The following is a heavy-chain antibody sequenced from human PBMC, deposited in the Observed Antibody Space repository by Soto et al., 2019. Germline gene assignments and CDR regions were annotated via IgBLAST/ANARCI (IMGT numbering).Heavy chain of an antibody. CDR2: INPNSGGT. V-gene: IGHV1-2*02. Sequence: QVQLVQSGAEVKKPGASVKVSCKASGYTFTGYYMHWVRQAPGQGLEWMGWINPNSGGTNYAQKFQGRVTMTRDTSISTAYMELSRLRSDDTAVYYGARVRGYSGYDSSFDYWGQGTLVTVSS. D-gene: IGHD5-12*01. J-gene: IGHJ4*02. CDR3: ARVRGYSGYDSSFDY. CDR1: GYTFTGYY.